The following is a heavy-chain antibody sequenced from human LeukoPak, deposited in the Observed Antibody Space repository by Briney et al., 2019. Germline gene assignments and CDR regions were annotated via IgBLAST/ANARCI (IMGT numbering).Heavy chain of an antibody. D-gene: IGHD4-17*01. CDR3: AKGPGDNTVTTLAIGY. V-gene: IGHV3-33*06. J-gene: IGHJ4*02. CDR1: GFTFSSYG. Sequence: GGSLRLSCAASGFTFSSYGMHWVRQAPGKGLEWVAVIWYDGSNKYYADSVKGRFTISRDNSKNTLYLQMNSLRAQDTAVYYCAKGPGDNTVTTLAIGYWGKGTLVTVSS. CDR2: IWYDGSNK.